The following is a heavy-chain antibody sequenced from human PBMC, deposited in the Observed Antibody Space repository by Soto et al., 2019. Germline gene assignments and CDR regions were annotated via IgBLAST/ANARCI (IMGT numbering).Heavy chain of an antibody. Sequence: PGESLKISCKGSGYSFTSYWITWVRQMPGKGLEWMGRVDPSNSYTNYSPSFQGHVTISRDTSISTAYLQWNSLKASDTAMYYCARHVAGGDIVVVPAAPRFDPWGQGTLVTVSS. CDR3: ARHVAGGDIVVVPAAPRFDP. J-gene: IGHJ5*02. CDR1: GYSFTSYW. V-gene: IGHV5-10-1*01. D-gene: IGHD2-2*01. CDR2: VDPSNSYT.